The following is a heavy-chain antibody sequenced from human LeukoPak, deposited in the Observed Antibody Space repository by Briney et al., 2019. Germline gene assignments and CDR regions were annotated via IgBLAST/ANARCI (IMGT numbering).Heavy chain of an antibody. D-gene: IGHD5-12*01. V-gene: IGHV3-23*01. CDR2: ISASGGTT. CDR3: AKDREYSGYDFFLPFDY. Sequence: GGSLRLSCAASGFTFNNYAMSWVRQAPGKGLEWVSSISASGGTTYYADSVKGRFTISRDNSKNTLYVQMNSLRAEDTAVYYCAKDREYSGYDFFLPFDYWGQGTLVTVSS. J-gene: IGHJ4*02. CDR1: GFTFNNYA.